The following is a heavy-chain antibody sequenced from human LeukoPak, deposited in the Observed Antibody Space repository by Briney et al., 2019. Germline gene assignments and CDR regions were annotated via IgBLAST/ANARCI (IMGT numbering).Heavy chain of an antibody. Sequence: GGSLRLSCAASGFTFTNYAMNWVRQAPGKGLQWVSAIGGDGGTTYYADSVKGRFTVSRDTSKNTLYLQMNSLRAEDTAIYYCAKRGPIYSASPGNYFDYWGQGTLVTVSS. D-gene: IGHD3-10*01. V-gene: IGHV3-23*01. CDR1: GFTFTNYA. CDR3: AKRGPIYSASPGNYFDY. CDR2: IGGDGGTT. J-gene: IGHJ4*02.